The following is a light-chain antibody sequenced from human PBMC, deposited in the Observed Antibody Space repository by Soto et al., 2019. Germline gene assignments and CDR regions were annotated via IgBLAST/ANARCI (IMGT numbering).Light chain of an antibody. J-gene: IGKJ1*01. CDR3: QQYNSYSRT. Sequence: DIQMTQSPSTLSASVGDRVTITCRASEGIGSWLAWYQQKPGKAPKVLIYAASRLESGVPSRFSGSGSGIEFALTISSLQPDDFAIYYCQQYNSYSRTCGQGTKV. CDR2: AAS. V-gene: IGKV1-5*03. CDR1: EGIGSW.